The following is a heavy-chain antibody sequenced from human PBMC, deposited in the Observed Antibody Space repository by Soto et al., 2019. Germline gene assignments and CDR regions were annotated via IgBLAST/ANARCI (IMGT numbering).Heavy chain of an antibody. CDR1: GYTLTELS. CDR3: ATDRNDYIWGSYRYTSAFDI. V-gene: IGHV1-24*01. Sequence: ASLKVSCKVSGYTLTELSMHWVRQAPGKGLEWMGGFDPEDGETIYAQKFQGRVTMTEDTSTDTAYMELSSLRSEDTAVYYCATDRNDYIWGSYRYTSAFDIWGQGTMVTVSS. J-gene: IGHJ3*02. D-gene: IGHD3-16*02. CDR2: FDPEDGET.